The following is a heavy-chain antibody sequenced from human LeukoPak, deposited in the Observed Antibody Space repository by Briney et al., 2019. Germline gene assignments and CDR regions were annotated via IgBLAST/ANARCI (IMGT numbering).Heavy chain of an antibody. CDR2: ISSSGSTI. Sequence: GGSLRLSCAASGFTFSDYYMSWIRQAPGKGLEWVSYISSSGSTIYYADSVKGRFTISRDNAKNSLYLQMNSLRAEDTAVYYCAGNGLDYYDSSGYLAGFDYWGQGTLVTVSS. CDR3: AGNGLDYYDSSGYLAGFDY. J-gene: IGHJ4*02. D-gene: IGHD3-22*01. CDR1: GFTFSDYY. V-gene: IGHV3-11*01.